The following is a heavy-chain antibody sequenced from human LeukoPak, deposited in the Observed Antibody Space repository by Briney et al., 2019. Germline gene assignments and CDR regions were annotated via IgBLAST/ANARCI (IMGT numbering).Heavy chain of an antibody. J-gene: IGHJ4*02. CDR2: ISDIGSI. D-gene: IGHD2/OR15-2a*01. V-gene: IGHV4-59*08. CDR3: AGHHPRNTVDF. CDR1: GGSISSYY. Sequence: SETLSLTCTVSGGSISSYYWSWIRQPPGKGLGWIAYISDIGSINYNPSLKSRVTISLDTSKNQFSLELSSVTAADTAVYYCAGHHPRNTVDFWGQGTLVTVSS.